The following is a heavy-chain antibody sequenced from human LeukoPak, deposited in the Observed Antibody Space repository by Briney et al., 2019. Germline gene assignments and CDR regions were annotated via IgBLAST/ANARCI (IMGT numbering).Heavy chain of an antibody. J-gene: IGHJ4*02. CDR1: GGSFSGYY. CDR2: INHSGST. CDR3: ARDRGAVAGTIYY. Sequence: SETLSLTCAVYGGSFSGYYWSWVRQPPGKGVEWIGEINHSGSTNYNTSLKSRVTISVDTSKNQFSLKLSSVTAADTAVYYCARDRGAVAGTIYYWGQGTLVTVSS. D-gene: IGHD6-19*01. V-gene: IGHV4-34*01.